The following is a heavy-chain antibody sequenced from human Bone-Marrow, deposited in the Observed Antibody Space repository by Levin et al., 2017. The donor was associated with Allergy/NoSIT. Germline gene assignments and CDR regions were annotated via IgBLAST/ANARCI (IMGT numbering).Heavy chain of an antibody. CDR3: ARHSSSSDGFDY. J-gene: IGHJ4*02. CDR2: IDWDDDK. CDR1: GFSLSTSGMR. D-gene: IGHD6-6*01. V-gene: IGHV2-70*04. Sequence: TLSLTCTFSGFSLSTSGMRVSWIRQPPGKALEWLARIDWDDDKFYSTSLKTRLTISKDTSKNQVVLTMTNMDPVDTATYYCARHSSSSDGFDYWGQGTLVTVSS.